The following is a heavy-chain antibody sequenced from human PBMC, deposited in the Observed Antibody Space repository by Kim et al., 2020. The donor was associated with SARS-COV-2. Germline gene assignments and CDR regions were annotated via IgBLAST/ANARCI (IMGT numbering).Heavy chain of an antibody. J-gene: IGHJ4*02. CDR3: AREPTVLFDY. D-gene: IGHD4-17*01. CDR2: INHSGST. V-gene: IGHV4-34*01. Sequence: SETPSLTCAVYGGSFSGYYWSWIRQPPGKGLEWIGEINHSGSTNYNPSLKSRVTISVDTSKNQFSLKLSSVTAADTAVYYCAREPTVLFDYWGQGTLVTVSS. CDR1: GGSFSGYY.